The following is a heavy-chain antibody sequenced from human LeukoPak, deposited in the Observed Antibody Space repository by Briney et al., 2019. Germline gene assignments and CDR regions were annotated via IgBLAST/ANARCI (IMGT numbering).Heavy chain of an antibody. D-gene: IGHD3-10*01. J-gene: IGHJ6*02. CDR2: IYYTGST. V-gene: IGHV4-59*01. CDR1: GGSISTYY. Sequence: SETLSLTCTVSGGSISTYYWSWIRQSPGKGLEWIGYIYYTGSTNYNPSLKSRVTISVDTSKNQFSLKLSSVTAADTAVYYCARDSGLDVWGQGTTVTVSS. CDR3: ARDSGLDV.